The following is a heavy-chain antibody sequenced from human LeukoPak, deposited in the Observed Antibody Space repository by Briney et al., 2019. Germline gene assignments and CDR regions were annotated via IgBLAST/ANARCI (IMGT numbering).Heavy chain of an antibody. CDR2: IYPGDSDT. V-gene: IGHV5-51*01. CDR3: ARIGYSYGQGSLDY. Sequence: GESLKISCKGSGYSFTSFWIVWVRQMPGKGLEWMGFIYPGDSDTRYSPSFQGQVTISADKSISTAYLQWSSLKASDTAMYYCARIGYSYGQGSLDYWGQGTLVTVSS. D-gene: IGHD5-18*01. CDR1: GYSFTSFW. J-gene: IGHJ4*02.